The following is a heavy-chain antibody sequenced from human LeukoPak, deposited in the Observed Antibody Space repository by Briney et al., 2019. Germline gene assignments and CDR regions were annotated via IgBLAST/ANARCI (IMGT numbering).Heavy chain of an antibody. Sequence: GGSLRLSCAVSGITLSNYGMAWGRQAPGKGREWVASLSASGGGTSYADSVRCRFTISRDNAKNTLYLQMNSLRADDTAVYFCAKRGVVIRVILVGFHKEAYYFDSWGQGVLVTVSS. CDR2: LSASGGGT. CDR3: AKRGVVIRVILVGFHKEAYYFDS. D-gene: IGHD3-22*01. J-gene: IGHJ4*02. V-gene: IGHV3-23*01. CDR1: GITLSNYG.